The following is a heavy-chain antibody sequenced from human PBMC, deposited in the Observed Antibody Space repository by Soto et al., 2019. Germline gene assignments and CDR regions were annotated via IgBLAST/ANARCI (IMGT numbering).Heavy chain of an antibody. CDR1: GFTFSSYS. D-gene: IGHD3-10*01. J-gene: IGHJ3*02. CDR3: ARSSPYYHDAFDI. Sequence: EVQLVESGGGLVQPGGSLRLSCAASGFTFSSYSMNWVRQAPGKGLEWVSYISSSSSTIYYADSVQGRFTISRDNAKNTLYLQMNSLRDEDTAVYYCARSSPYYHDAFDIWGQGTMVTVSS. V-gene: IGHV3-48*02. CDR2: ISSSSSTI.